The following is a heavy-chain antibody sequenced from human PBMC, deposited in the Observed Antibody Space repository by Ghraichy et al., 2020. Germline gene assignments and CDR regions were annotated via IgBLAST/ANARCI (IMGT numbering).Heavy chain of an antibody. V-gene: IGHV1-69*13. Sequence: SVKVSCKASGGTFSSYAISWVRQAPGQGLEWMGGIIPIFGTANYAQKFQGRVTITADESTSTAYMELSSLRSEDTAVYYCARDGSSIAARLQAVRGNWFDPWGQGTLVTVSS. CDR2: IIPIFGTA. CDR3: ARDGSSIAARLQAVRGNWFDP. J-gene: IGHJ5*02. CDR1: GGTFSSYA. D-gene: IGHD6-6*01.